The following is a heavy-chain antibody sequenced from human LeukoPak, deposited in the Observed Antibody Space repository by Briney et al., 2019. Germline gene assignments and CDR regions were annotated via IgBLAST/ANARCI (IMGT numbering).Heavy chain of an antibody. CDR2: INPNSGGT. D-gene: IGHD1-26*01. V-gene: IGHV1-2*02. CDR1: GYTFTGYY. Sequence: GASVKVSCKASGYTFTGYYMHWVRQAPGQGLEWMGWINPNSGGTNYAQKFQGRVTMTRDTSISTAYMELSRLRSDDTAVYYCARAIPYISSSWYSGSYYHWFDPWGQGTLVTVSS. J-gene: IGHJ5*02. CDR3: ARAIPYISSSWYSGSYYHWFDP.